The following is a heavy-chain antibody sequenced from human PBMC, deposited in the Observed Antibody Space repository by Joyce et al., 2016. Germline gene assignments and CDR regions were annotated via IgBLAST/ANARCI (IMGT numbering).Heavy chain of an antibody. CDR1: GFTFSTTW. J-gene: IGHJ6*02. V-gene: IGHV3-7*01. CDR3: ATGGGMDV. Sequence: EVQLVESGGGLVQPGGSLRLSCAASGFTFSTTWMTWVRESPGKGPEWVTKIKPEGSEKYYVGSVKGRFTISRDNAKNSLSLLMNSLRVDDTAVYYCATGGGMDVWGQGTTVTVSS. CDR2: IKPEGSEK.